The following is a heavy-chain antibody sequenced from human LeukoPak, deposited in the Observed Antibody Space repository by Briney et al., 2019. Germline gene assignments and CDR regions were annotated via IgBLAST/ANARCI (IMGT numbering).Heavy chain of an antibody. D-gene: IGHD2-2*01. J-gene: IGHJ4*02. CDR3: ARGIRGYCSSTSCSSGPYYFDY. Sequence: SETLSLTCTVSGGSISSYYWSWIRQPPGKGLEWIGCIYYSGSTNYNPSLKSRVTISVDTSKNQFSLKLSSVTAADTAVYYCARGIRGYCSSTSCSSGPYYFDYWGQGTLVTVSS. CDR2: IYYSGST. CDR1: GGSISSYY. V-gene: IGHV4-59*01.